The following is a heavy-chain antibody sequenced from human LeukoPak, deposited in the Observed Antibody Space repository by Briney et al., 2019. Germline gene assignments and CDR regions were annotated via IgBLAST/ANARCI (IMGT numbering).Heavy chain of an antibody. CDR1: GGSISSDTYS. CDR3: ARAGGLGTYYPNWFDP. V-gene: IGHV4-61*02. Sequence: PSQTLSLTCTVSGGSISSDTYSWSWVRQHAGKGLEWIGRIYTSGSTNYNPSLKSRVTISVDTSKNQFSLKLNSVTAADTAFYYCARAGGLGTYYPNWFDPWGQGTLVTVSS. CDR2: IYTSGST. J-gene: IGHJ5*02. D-gene: IGHD3-10*01.